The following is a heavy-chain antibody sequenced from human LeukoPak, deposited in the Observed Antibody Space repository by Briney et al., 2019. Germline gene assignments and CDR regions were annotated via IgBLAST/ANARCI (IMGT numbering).Heavy chain of an antibody. CDR1: GFTFSSYA. CDR2: ISPDGTKD. V-gene: IGHV3-30-3*01. J-gene: IGHJ4*02. Sequence: GRSLRLSCAASGFTFSSYAMHWVRHSPGKGLEWLALISPDGTKDYYPDSVKGRFTISRDNSKNTLYLQMNSLRAEDTAVYYCARGSSSGWYYDYWGQGTLVTVSS. D-gene: IGHD6-19*01. CDR3: ARGSSSGWYYDY.